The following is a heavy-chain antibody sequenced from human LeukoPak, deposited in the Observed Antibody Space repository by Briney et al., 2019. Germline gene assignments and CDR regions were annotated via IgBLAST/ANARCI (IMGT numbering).Heavy chain of an antibody. CDR2: IIPIFGIT. CDR3: ASVSVYWSGTSSPESWEWLL. Sequence: ASVKVSCKASGCTFTSYAISWVRQAPGQGLEWMGGIIPIFGITNYAQKFQGRVTITTDKSTSTAYMELSSLRSEDAAVYYCASVSVYWSGTSSPESWEWLLGGEGTLVTVS. V-gene: IGHV1-69*10. D-gene: IGHD2-2*01. CDR1: GCTFTSYA. J-gene: IGHJ1*01.